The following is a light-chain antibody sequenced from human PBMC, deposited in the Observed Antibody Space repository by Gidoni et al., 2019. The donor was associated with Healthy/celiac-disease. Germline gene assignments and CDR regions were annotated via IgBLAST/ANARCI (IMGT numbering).Light chain of an antibody. V-gene: IGLV2-14*01. Sequence: QSALTQPASVSGSPGQSITISCTGTSSDVGGYNYVSWYQQHPGKASKLMIYDVRNRPSGVSNRFSGSKSGNTASLTISGLQAEDEADYYCSSYTSSSTSRYVFGTGTKVTV. CDR2: DVR. J-gene: IGLJ1*01. CDR3: SSYTSSSTSRYV. CDR1: SSDVGGYNY.